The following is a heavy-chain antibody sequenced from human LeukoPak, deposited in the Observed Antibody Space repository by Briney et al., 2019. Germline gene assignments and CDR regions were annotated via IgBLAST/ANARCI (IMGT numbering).Heavy chain of an antibody. CDR3: ARDSDYYGSGSSGYFDY. CDR2: IYYSGST. J-gene: IGHJ4*02. V-gene: IGHV4-31*03. CDR1: GVSITSGDYY. Sequence: SETLSLTCTVSGVSITSGDYYWSWIRQHPGKGLEWIGYIYYSGSTYYNPSLKSRVTLSVDTSKNQFSLKLSSVTAADTAVYYCARDSDYYGSGSSGYFDYWGQGTLVTVSS. D-gene: IGHD3-10*01.